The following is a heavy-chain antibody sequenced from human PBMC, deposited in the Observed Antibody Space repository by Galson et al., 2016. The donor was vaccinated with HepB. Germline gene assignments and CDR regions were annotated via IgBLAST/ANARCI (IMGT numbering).Heavy chain of an antibody. D-gene: IGHD1-14*01. CDR3: ARDYRSIPPAYCFDY. J-gene: IGHJ4*02. Sequence: SLRLSCAASGFIFSSYAMHWVRQAPGKGLEWVAVIWYDGSLKYYADSVKGRFTISRDNSKNTLYLQMNSLRAEDTAVYYCARDYRSIPPAYCFDYWGQGTLVTVSS. CDR1: GFIFSSYA. CDR2: IWYDGSLK. V-gene: IGHV3-33*01.